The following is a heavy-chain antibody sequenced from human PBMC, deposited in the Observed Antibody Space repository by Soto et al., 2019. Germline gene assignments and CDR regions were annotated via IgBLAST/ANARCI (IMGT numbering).Heavy chain of an antibody. D-gene: IGHD2-8*02. J-gene: IGHJ5*02. CDR1: GGTFSSYV. CDR3: ATVDRSVALVGWFVP. Sequence: QVHLEQSGAEVKKPGSSVKVSCKFSGGTFSSYVIIWVRQAPGQGLEWMGGIIPVSGTANYAQKFNGRVTISAYAATNTAYMELSSVIFDDTAVYYCATVDRSVALVGWFVPLVQGTLVTVSS. V-gene: IGHV1-69*01. CDR2: IIPVSGTA.